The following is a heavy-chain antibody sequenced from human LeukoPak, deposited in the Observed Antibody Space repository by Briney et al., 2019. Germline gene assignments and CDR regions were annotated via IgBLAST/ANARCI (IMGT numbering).Heavy chain of an antibody. CDR3: AKALSTNIILIDY. CDR1: GFTFSSYA. D-gene: IGHD3-16*01. J-gene: IGHJ4*02. V-gene: IGHV3-30*02. Sequence: PGGSLRLSCAASGFTFSSYAMSWVRQAPGKGLEWVTFIRYSGSNTYYADSVKGRFTVSRDNSKNTLHLQMNSLRPEDTAVYYCAKALSTNIILIDYWGQGTLVAVSS. CDR2: IRYSGSNT.